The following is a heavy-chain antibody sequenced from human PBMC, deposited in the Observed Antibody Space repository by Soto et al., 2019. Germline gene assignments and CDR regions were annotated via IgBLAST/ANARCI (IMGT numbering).Heavy chain of an antibody. CDR3: ARGVAGSGFDL. D-gene: IGHD6-19*01. V-gene: IGHV6-1*01. CDR2: TYYRSNWRH. Sequence: SQTLSLTCAISGDSVSSNTAAWNWIRSSPSRGLEWLGRTYYRSNWRHDYAVSVKSRVTVNPDTSKNHFSLQLNSVTPDDTAVYYCARGVAGSGFDLWGQGTLVTVSS. J-gene: IGHJ4*02. CDR1: GDSVSSNTAA.